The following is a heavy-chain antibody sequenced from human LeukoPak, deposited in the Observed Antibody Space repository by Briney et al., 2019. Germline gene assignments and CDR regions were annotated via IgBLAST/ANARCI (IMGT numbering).Heavy chain of an antibody. Sequence: PGRSLRLSCAASGFTFSSYAMDWVRQAPGKGLEWVAVISYDRSNKYYADSVKGRFTISRDNSKNTLYLQMNSLRAEDTAVYYCAKDRAAAGSGCDYWGQGTLVTVSS. CDR1: GFTFSSYA. CDR3: AKDRAAAGSGCDY. CDR2: ISYDRSNK. D-gene: IGHD6-13*01. V-gene: IGHV3-30*04. J-gene: IGHJ4*02.